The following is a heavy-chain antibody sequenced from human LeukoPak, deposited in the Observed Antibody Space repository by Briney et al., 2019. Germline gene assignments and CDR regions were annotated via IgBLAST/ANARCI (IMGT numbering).Heavy chain of an antibody. J-gene: IGHJ4*02. CDR2: INSDGSTT. Sequence: GGSLRLSCAASGFTFRSHWMHWVRQAPGKGLVWVSRINSDGSTTSYADSVKGRFTISRDNAKNTLYLQMNSLRAEDTAVYYCARERSSSLYKPLDYWGQGTLVTVSS. CDR3: ARERSSSLYKPLDY. CDR1: GFTFRSHW. D-gene: IGHD6-13*01. V-gene: IGHV3-74*01.